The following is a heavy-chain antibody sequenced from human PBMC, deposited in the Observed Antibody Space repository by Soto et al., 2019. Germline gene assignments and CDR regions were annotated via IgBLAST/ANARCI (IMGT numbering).Heavy chain of an antibody. CDR2: IIPILGIA. J-gene: IGHJ3*02. CDR1: GYTFTSYG. Sequence: VKVSCKASGYTFTSYGISWVRQAPGQGLEWMGRIIPILGIANYAQKFQGRVTITADKSTSTAYMELSSLRSEDTAVYYCARPDYDILTGYDAFDIWGQGTMVTVSS. V-gene: IGHV1-69*04. CDR3: ARPDYDILTGYDAFDI. D-gene: IGHD3-9*01.